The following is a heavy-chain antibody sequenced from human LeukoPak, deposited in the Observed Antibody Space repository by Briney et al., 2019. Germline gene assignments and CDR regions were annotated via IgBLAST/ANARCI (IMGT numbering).Heavy chain of an antibody. J-gene: IGHJ4*02. CDR1: GGSIRSGSHY. CDR2: IYYSGST. D-gene: IGHD3-22*01. V-gene: IGHV4-39*01. Sequence: SETLSLTCTVSGGSIRSGSHYWAWIRQPPGKGLEWIGSIYYSGSTYYNPSLKSRVTISVDTSKNQFSLKLSSVTAADTAVYYCARQPYYYDSSGYWFDYWGQGTLVTVSS. CDR3: ARQPYYYDSSGYWFDY.